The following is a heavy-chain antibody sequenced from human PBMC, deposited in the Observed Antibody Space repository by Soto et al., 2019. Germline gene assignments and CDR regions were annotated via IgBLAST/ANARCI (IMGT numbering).Heavy chain of an antibody. D-gene: IGHD2-2*01. CDR3: ASHGVVVPAATTKFFDY. J-gene: IGHJ4*02. V-gene: IGHV4-59*08. CDR1: GGSISSYY. CDR2: IYYSGST. Sequence: PSETLSLTCTVSGGSISSYYWSWIRQPPGKGLEWIGYIYYSGSTNYNPSLKSRVTISVDTSKNQFSLKLSSVTAADTALYYCASHGVVVPAATTKFFDYWGQGTLVTVSS.